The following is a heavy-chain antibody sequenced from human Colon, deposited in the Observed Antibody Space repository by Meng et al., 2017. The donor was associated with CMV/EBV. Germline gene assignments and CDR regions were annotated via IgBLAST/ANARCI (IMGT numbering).Heavy chain of an antibody. V-gene: IGHV3-33*07. D-gene: IGHD6-25*01. CDR1: GFTFSRYW. CDR2: IWFDGSKK. Sequence: GGSLRLSCAASGFTFSRYWMSWVRQAPGKGLEWVASIWFDGSKKFYADSVKGRFTISRDNSRNMQFLEMNSLRDDDTAVYFCATGGGTEAAAAGVFDFWGQGTLVTVSS. CDR3: ATGGGTEAAAAGVFDF. J-gene: IGHJ4*02.